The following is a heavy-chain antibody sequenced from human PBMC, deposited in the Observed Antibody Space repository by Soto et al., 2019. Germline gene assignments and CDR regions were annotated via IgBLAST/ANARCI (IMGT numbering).Heavy chain of an antibody. J-gene: IGHJ4*02. CDR3: AREYYSTTTWIDY. V-gene: IGHV1-18*04. D-gene: IGHD2-21*01. CDR1: GFTFTSYP. Sequence: ASVKVSCKTSGFTFTSYPFSWVRQAPGQGLEWLAWVHPYEGTTKVAHQFRDRLTLTTDTSAATVFMELTSLTSDDTAVYFCAREYYSTTTWIDYWGQGTLVTVYS. CDR2: VHPYEGTT.